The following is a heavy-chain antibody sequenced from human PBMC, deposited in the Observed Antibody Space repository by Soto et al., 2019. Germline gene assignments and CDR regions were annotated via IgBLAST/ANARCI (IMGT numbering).Heavy chain of an antibody. CDR2: IHGNGGT. CDR1: GDSISSSSYY. CDR3: ASRYGPSEFDH. V-gene: IGHV4-39*01. D-gene: IGHD3-9*01. J-gene: IGHJ4*02. Sequence: SETLSLTCSVSGDSISSSSYYWGWIRQSPGEGLEWIGNIHGNGGTQYNPSPSSRVIISVDTSANQFSLRLTSVTAADTAVYYCASRYGPSEFDHWGQGSLVTVSS.